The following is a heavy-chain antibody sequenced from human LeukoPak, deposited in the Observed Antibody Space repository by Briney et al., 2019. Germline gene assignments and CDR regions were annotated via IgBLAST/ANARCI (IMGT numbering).Heavy chain of an antibody. Sequence: SETLSLTCTVSGGSISSYYWSWIRQPAGKGLEWIGRIYTSGSTNYNPSLKSRVTMSVDTSKNQFSLKLSSVTAADTAVYYCARDKCSGGLWQKRFGYFDYWGQGTLVTVSS. CDR1: GGSISSYY. J-gene: IGHJ4*02. CDR2: IYTSGST. CDR3: ARDKCSGGLWQKRFGYFDY. V-gene: IGHV4-4*07. D-gene: IGHD3-10*02.